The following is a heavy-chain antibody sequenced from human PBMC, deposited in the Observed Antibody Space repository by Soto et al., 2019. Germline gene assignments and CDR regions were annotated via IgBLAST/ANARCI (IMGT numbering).Heavy chain of an antibody. J-gene: IGHJ4*02. Sequence: PGGSLRLSCASSGFTFAGYAMIWVRQAPGKGLEWVSSISGSGGNTYYADSVKGRFTVSRDNSENTLYLQMNSLRVEDTAIYYCAKRGPLGFCASTSCYAFDHWGPGALVTVSS. V-gene: IGHV3-23*01. CDR2: ISGSGGNT. CDR1: GFTFAGYA. D-gene: IGHD2-2*01. CDR3: AKRGPLGFCASTSCYAFDH.